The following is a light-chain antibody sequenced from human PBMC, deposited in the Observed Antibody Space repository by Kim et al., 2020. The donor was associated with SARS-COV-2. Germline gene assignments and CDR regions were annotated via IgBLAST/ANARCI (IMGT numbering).Light chain of an antibody. CDR3: QQYNNWPPNRLT. J-gene: IGKJ4*01. V-gene: IGKV3-15*01. CDR1: QSVSSN. CDR2: GAS. Sequence: PGERATISCRASQSVSSNLAWYQQKPGQAPRLLIYGASTRATGIPARFSGSGSGTEFTLTISSLQSEDFAVYYCQQYNNWPPNRLTFGGGTKLEI.